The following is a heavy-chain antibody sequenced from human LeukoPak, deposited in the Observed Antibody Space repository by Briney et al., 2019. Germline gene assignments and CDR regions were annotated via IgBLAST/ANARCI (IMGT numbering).Heavy chain of an antibody. CDR3: ARVLLERYSSARGAYDY. D-gene: IGHD6-19*01. CDR2: IYSGGST. Sequence: PGGSLRLSCAASGFTVSSNYMSWVRQAPGKGLEWVSVIYSGGSTYYADSVKGRFTISRDNSKNTLYLQMNSLRAEDTALYYCARVLLERYSSARGAYDYWGQGTLVTVSS. V-gene: IGHV3-66*01. J-gene: IGHJ4*02. CDR1: GFTVSSNY.